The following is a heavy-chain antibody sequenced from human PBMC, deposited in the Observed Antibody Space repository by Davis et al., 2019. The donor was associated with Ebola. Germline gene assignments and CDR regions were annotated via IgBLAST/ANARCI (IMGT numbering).Heavy chain of an antibody. CDR2: IHHSGSA. V-gene: IGHV4-59*12. CDR1: GGSITTYF. CDR3: ARVTRPCGGDCYDGTFDM. J-gene: IGHJ3*02. Sequence: PSETLSLTCTVSGGSITTYFLSWIRQPPGKGLEWVGYIHHSGSANSNPSLKSRVTFSMDTSTSQVSLKLTSVTAADTAVYYCARVTRPCGGDCYDGTFDMWGQGTMVIVSS. D-gene: IGHD2-21*01.